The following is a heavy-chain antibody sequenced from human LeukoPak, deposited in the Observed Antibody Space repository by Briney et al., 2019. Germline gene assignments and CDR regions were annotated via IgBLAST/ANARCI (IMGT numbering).Heavy chain of an antibody. CDR3: AILPGYSSGWYEVNY. J-gene: IGHJ4*02. CDR1: GFTFSSYA. CDR2: ISGSGGST. Sequence: PGGSLRLPCAASGFTFSSYAMSWVRQAPGKGLEWVSAISGSGGSTYYADSVKGRFTISRDNSKNTLYLQMNSLRAEDTAVYYCAILPGYSSGWYEVNYWGQGTLVTVSS. D-gene: IGHD6-13*01. V-gene: IGHV3-23*01.